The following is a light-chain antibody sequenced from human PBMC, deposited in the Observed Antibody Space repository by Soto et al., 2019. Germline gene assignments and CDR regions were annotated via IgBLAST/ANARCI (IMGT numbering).Light chain of an antibody. Sequence: PGESTTLSRMASQSLRSSNLAWYQQKPGQAPRLLFSDTSTRATTVPARFNGSGSGTEFSLAISNLQSEDFAVYYCHQYNNCPLTFGGGTKVDIK. CDR1: QSLRSSN. V-gene: IGKV3-15*01. CDR3: HQYNNCPLT. J-gene: IGKJ4*01. CDR2: DTS.